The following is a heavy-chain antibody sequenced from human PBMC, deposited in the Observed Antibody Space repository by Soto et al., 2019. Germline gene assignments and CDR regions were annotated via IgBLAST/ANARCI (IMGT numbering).Heavy chain of an antibody. CDR3: ARDLWGYCGTDCYPLDV. J-gene: IGHJ6*02. V-gene: IGHV4-59*01. Sequence: QVQLQESGPGLVKPSETLSLTCTVSGGTISRYYWSWIRQPPGKGLEWIGYMYNTGSTVYNPSFKSPVTISVDXSXNXXSLQLNSVTAADTAVYYCARDLWGYCGTDCYPLDVWGQGTTVTVSS. CDR2: MYNTGST. CDR1: GGTISRYY. D-gene: IGHD2-21*02.